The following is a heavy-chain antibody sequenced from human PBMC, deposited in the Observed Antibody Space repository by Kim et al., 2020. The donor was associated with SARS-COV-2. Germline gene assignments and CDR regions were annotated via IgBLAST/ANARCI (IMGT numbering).Heavy chain of an antibody. CDR2: INAGNGNT. D-gene: IGHD1-26*01. CDR1: GYTFTSYA. J-gene: IGHJ4*02. V-gene: IGHV1-3*01. CDR3: ARGERRSGRYDY. Sequence: ASVKVSCKASGYTFTSYAMHWVRQAPGQRLEWMGWINAGNGNTKYSQKFQGRVTITRDTSASTAYMELSSLRSEDTAVYYCARGERRSGRYDYWGQGTLVTVSS.